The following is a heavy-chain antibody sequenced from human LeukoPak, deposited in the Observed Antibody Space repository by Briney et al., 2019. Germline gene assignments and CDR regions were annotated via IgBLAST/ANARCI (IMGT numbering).Heavy chain of an antibody. CDR3: ARMVWGSGSYPYWFDP. CDR1: GGSICSGGYS. J-gene: IGHJ5*02. D-gene: IGHD3-10*01. V-gene: IGHV4-30-2*01. Sequence: SETLSLTCAVCGGSICSGGYSWSWIRQPPGKGLEWIGYIYHSGSTYYNPSLKSRVTISVDRSKNQFSLKLSSVTAADTAVYYCARMVWGSGSYPYWFDPWGQGTLVTVSS. CDR2: IYHSGST.